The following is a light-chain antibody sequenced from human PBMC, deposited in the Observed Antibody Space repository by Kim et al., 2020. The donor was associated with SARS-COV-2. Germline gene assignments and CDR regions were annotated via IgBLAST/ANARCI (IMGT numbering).Light chain of an antibody. CDR2: GAS. CDR3: QQYGSSPPKLT. J-gene: IGKJ4*01. Sequence: EIVLTQSPGTLSLSPGERVTLSCRASQSVSSSYLAWYQQKPGQAPRLLIYGASSRATGIPDRFSGSGSGTDFTLTISRLEPEDFAVYYCQQYGSSPPKLTFGGGTKVDIK. V-gene: IGKV3-20*01. CDR1: QSVSSSY.